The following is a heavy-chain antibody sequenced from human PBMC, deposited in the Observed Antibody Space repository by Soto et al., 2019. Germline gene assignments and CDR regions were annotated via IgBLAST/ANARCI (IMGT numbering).Heavy chain of an antibody. CDR3: ARQYYDILTGDHYYYGMDV. Sequence: QITLKESGPTLVKPTQTLTLTCTFSGFSLSTSGVGVGWIRQPPGKALEWLALIYWDDDKRYSPSLKSRLTITQDPSKNQVVLTMTNMDPVDTATYYCARQYYDILTGDHYYYGMDVWGQGTTVTVSS. D-gene: IGHD3-9*01. CDR2: IYWDDDK. V-gene: IGHV2-5*02. J-gene: IGHJ6*02. CDR1: GFSLSTSGVG.